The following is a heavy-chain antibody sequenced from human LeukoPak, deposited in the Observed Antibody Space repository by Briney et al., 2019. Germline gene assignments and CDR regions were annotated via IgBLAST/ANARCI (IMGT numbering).Heavy chain of an antibody. CDR2: IYHSGST. Sequence: PSQTLSLTCAVSGGSISSGGYSWSWIRQPPGKGLEWIGYIYHSGSTYYNPSLKSRVTISVDRSKNQFSLKLSSVTAADTAVYYCARQGPFDYWGQGTLVTVSS. V-gene: IGHV4-30-2*01. CDR3: ARQGPFDY. J-gene: IGHJ4*02. CDR1: GGSISSGGYS.